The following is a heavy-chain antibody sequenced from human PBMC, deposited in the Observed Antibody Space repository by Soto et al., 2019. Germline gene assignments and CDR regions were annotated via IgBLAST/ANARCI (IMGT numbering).Heavy chain of an antibody. Sequence: PGGSLRLSCAASGFTFSDYNMNWIRQAPGKGLEWVSYIDSSGSIIYYADSVKGRFTISRDNAKNSLYLQVNTLRAEDTAVYYCARRFCSGGDCYSGFLDYWGQGTLVTVS. D-gene: IGHD2-15*01. J-gene: IGHJ4*02. V-gene: IGHV3-11*01. CDR3: ARRFCSGGDCYSGFLDY. CDR2: IDSSGSII. CDR1: GFTFSDYN.